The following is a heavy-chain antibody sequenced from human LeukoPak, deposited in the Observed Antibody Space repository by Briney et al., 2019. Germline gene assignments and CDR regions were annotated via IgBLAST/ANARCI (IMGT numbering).Heavy chain of an antibody. CDR2: ITATGSTT. CDR3: ARRTIITPGGIDY. J-gene: IGHJ4*02. V-gene: IGHV3-11*01. D-gene: IGHD3-10*01. Sequence: GGSLRLSCAVSGFSLSDYYVTWIRQVPGKGLEWISYITATGSTTYYADSLKGRLTISRDTAKSFVYLQMNSLRVDDTAVYYCARRTIITPGGIDYWGQGTLVTVSS. CDR1: GFSLSDYY.